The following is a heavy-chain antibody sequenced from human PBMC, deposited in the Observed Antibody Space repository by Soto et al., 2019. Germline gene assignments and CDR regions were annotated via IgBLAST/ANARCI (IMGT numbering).Heavy chain of an antibody. CDR2: ISSSSSYT. V-gene: IGHV3-11*06. Sequence: PGGSLRLSCAASGFTFSDYYMSWIRQAPGKGLEWVSYISSSSSYTNYADSVKGRFTISRDNAKNSLYLQMNSLRAEDTAVYYCARDPSRRDGYTNYYYGMDVWGQGTTVTVSS. D-gene: IGHD5-12*01. J-gene: IGHJ6*02. CDR3: ARDPSRRDGYTNYYYGMDV. CDR1: GFTFSDYY.